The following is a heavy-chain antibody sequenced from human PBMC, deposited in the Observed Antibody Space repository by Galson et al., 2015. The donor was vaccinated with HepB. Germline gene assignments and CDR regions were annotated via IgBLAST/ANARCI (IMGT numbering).Heavy chain of an antibody. J-gene: IGHJ4*02. CDR2: ISSNGGST. CDR1: GFTFSSYA. D-gene: IGHD4-23*01. V-gene: IGHV3-64*01. Sequence: SLRLSCAASGFTFSSYAMHWVRQAPGKGLQYVSAISSNGGSTYYANSVKGRFTISRDSSKNTLYLQMGSLRAEDMAVYYCARDYGGNSGWYDYWGQGTLVTVSS. CDR3: ARDYGGNSGWYDY.